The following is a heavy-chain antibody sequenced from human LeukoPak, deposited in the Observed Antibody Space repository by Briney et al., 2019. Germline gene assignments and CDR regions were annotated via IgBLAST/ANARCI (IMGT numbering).Heavy chain of an antibody. CDR1: GFTVSGTW. J-gene: IGHJ4*02. CDR3: RTVFES. V-gene: IGHV3-74*01. CDR2: RKNYDRST. Sequence: GGSLRLSCAASGFTVSGTWMHWGRQAPAKGLVLVSRRKNYDRSTTYVDPEQHRFTISIDNAKNKLYTQMKSLRAEDTAVYYCRTVFESWGQGNLGTVSS.